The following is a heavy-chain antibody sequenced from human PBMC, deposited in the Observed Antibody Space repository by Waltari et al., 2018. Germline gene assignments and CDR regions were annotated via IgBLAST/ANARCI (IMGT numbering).Heavy chain of an antibody. J-gene: IGHJ4*02. D-gene: IGHD6-19*01. CDR3: ARSAGLVGGWLYFDN. Sequence: QVQLAQSGIEIKESGASVKVACKTSGYSFSSYGITWVRQAPGQGLDWVGWIRGHNGDTNYAQNFQGRVTMTTDTSTTTAYMELRNLRSDDTAVYYCARSAGLVGGWLYFDNWGQGTLVTVSS. V-gene: IGHV1-18*01. CDR1: GYSFSSYG. CDR2: IRGHNGDT.